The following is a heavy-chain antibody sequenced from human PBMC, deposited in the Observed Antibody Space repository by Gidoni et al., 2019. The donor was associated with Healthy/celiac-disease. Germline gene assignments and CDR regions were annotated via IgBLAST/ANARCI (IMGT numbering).Heavy chain of an antibody. V-gene: IGHV3-9*01. CDR1: GFTFDDYA. Sequence: EVQLVESGGGLVQPGRSLRLSCAASGFTFDDYAMHWVRQAPGKGLEWVSGISWNSGSIGYADSVKGRFTISRDNAKNSLYLQMNSLRAEDTALYYCAKDVAAAGTWYFDYWGQGTLVTVSS. D-gene: IGHD6-13*01. CDR2: ISWNSGSI. J-gene: IGHJ4*02. CDR3: AKDVAAAGTWYFDY.